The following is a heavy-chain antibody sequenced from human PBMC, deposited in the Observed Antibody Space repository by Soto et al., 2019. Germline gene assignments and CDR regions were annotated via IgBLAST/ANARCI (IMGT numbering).Heavy chain of an antibody. CDR3: ARDWESTVSTWSFGAF. J-gene: IGHJ4*02. Sequence: QVQLVQSEAEVKKPGSSVKVSCKASGGTFSPYTINWVRQAPGQGLEWMGRIIPFLGVTNYAQKFQARVTITADKSTTTAYMELSGLRFEDTAVYYCARDWESTVSTWSFGAFWGRGTLVTVSS. V-gene: IGHV1-69*08. D-gene: IGHD3-10*01. CDR1: GGTFSPYT. CDR2: IIPFLGVT.